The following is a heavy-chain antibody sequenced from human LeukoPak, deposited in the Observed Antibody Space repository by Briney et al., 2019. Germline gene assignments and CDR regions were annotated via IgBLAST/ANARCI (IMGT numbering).Heavy chain of an antibody. CDR1: GFTFRSYW. CDR2: INSDGSTT. CDR3: TREMTMITFWDY. D-gene: IGHD3-16*01. Sequence: GGSLRLSCAASGFTFRSYWMHWVRQAPGKGLVWVSHINSDGSTTTYADTVKGRFTISRDNAKNTLYLQMNSLRAEDTAVYYCTREMTMITFWDYWGQGTLVTVSS. V-gene: IGHV3-74*01. J-gene: IGHJ4*02.